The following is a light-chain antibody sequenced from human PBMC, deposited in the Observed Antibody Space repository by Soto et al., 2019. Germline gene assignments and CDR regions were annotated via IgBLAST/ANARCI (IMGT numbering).Light chain of an antibody. Sequence: EIVLTQSPATLSLSPGERATLSCRASQSVSSYLAWYQQKPGQAPRLLIYDASNRATGIPARFSGSGSGTAFTLTISSLEPEDFAVYYFQQRSNWPPTFGQGTKLEIK. CDR2: DAS. V-gene: IGKV3-11*01. CDR3: QQRSNWPPT. CDR1: QSVSSY. J-gene: IGKJ2*01.